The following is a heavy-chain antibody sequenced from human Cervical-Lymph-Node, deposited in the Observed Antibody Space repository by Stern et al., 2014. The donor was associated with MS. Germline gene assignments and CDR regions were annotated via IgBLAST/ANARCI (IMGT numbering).Heavy chain of an antibody. CDR3: ATQGRALAPD. Sequence: VQLVESGPGLVKPSQTLSLTCTVSGDSISSGNYYWSWIRQPAGKGLEWIGRIYSSGTTYYNPSLRSRVTRSIDTPTTHSSLKLSSVTATDTAVYYCATQGRALAPDWGQGTLVTVSS. V-gene: IGHV4-61*02. CDR2: IYSSGTT. J-gene: IGHJ4*02. CDR1: GDSISSGNYY.